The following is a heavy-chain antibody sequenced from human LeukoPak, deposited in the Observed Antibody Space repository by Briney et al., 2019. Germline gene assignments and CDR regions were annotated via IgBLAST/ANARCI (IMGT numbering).Heavy chain of an antibody. Sequence: PGGSLRLSCAASGFTFSTYAMSWVRQAPGKGLEWVSAISGSGGSTYYADSVKGRFTISRDNSKNTMYLQMNSLRAEDTAVYYCANDRRSGWYGFEYWGQGALVTV. V-gene: IGHV3-23*01. J-gene: IGHJ4*02. CDR3: ANDRRSGWYGFEY. D-gene: IGHD6-19*01. CDR2: ISGSGGST. CDR1: GFTFSTYA.